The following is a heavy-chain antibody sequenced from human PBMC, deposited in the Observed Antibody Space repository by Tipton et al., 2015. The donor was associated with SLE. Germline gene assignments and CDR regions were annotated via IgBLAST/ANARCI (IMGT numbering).Heavy chain of an antibody. CDR1: GGSIRSHY. Sequence: TLSLTCTVSGGSIRSHYWSWIRQPPGKGLEWIGYIYYSGSTNYNPSLKSRVTISVDTSKNQFSLKLSSVTAADTAVYYCAREPERWLQLKAFDIWGQGTMVTVSS. J-gene: IGHJ3*02. V-gene: IGHV4-59*11. CDR3: AREPERWLQLKAFDI. CDR2: IYYSGST. D-gene: IGHD5-24*01.